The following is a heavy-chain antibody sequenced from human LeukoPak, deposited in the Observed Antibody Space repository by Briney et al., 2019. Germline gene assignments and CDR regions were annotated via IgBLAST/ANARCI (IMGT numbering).Heavy chain of an antibody. V-gene: IGHV3-23*01. J-gene: IGHJ3*02. CDR1: GFTFSSYA. CDR2: ISGSGGST. D-gene: IGHD2-15*01. CDR3: AKQGVVVVAALLDASDI. Sequence: GGSLRLSCAASGFTFSSYAMSWVRQAPGKGLEWVSAISGSGGSTYYADSVKGRFTISRDNSKNTLYLQMNSLRAEDTAVYYCAKQGVVVVAALLDASDIWGQGTMVTVSS.